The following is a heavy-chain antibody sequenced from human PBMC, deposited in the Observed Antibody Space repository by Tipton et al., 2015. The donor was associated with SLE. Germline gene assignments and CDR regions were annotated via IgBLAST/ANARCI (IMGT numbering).Heavy chain of an antibody. D-gene: IGHD5-12*01. CDR1: GGSISSGNYY. Sequence: TLSLTCTVSGGSISSGNYYWSWIRQPAGKGLEWIGRIYTSGSTNYNPSLKSRVTISVDTSKNQFSLKLTSVTAADTAVYYCARGGVGGYDYFDFWGQGTLVTVSS. CDR2: IYTSGST. J-gene: IGHJ4*02. CDR3: ARGGVGGYDYFDF. V-gene: IGHV4-61*02.